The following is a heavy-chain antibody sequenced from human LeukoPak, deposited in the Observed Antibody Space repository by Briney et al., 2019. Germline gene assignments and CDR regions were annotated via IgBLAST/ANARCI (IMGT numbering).Heavy chain of an antibody. J-gene: IGHJ1*01. CDR2: IYYSGST. CDR1: GGSISSGDYY. Sequence: SETLSLTCTVSGGSISSGDYYWSWIRQPPGKGLEWIGYIYYSGSTYYNPSLKSRVTISVDTSKNQFSLKLSSVTAADTAVYYCARGAIAGAKLPPYFQHWGQGTLVTVSS. CDR3: ARGAIAGAKLPPYFQH. D-gene: IGHD1-26*01. V-gene: IGHV4-30-4*01.